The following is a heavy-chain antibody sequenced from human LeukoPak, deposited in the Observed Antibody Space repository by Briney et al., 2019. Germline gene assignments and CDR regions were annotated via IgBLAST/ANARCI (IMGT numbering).Heavy chain of an antibody. V-gene: IGHV3-23*01. CDR3: AKEEAVGTNPNYFDY. J-gene: IGHJ4*02. Sequence: PVGSLRLSCATSGFTFSTYTMSWGRQAPGKGLEWVSAISGSGGSTHYADSVKGRFPLSRDNSKNTLYLQMSSLRAEDTAVYHCAKEEAVGTNPNYFDYWGQGTLVIVSS. CDR2: ISGSGGST. CDR1: GFTFSTYT. D-gene: IGHD2-21*02.